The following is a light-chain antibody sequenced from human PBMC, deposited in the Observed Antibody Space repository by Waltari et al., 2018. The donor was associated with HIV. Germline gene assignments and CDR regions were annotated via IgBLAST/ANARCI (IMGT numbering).Light chain of an antibody. CDR2: NIN. CDR3: LLYYGGAWV. Sequence: QTVVTQEPSLTVPPGGTVTLTCASSTGAVTSGYYPNWFQQKPGQAPSSRIYNINDNPTWTPARFSGSLLGGKVALTLSGVQPEDEAEYHCLLYYGGAWVFGGGTKLTVL. J-gene: IGLJ3*02. V-gene: IGLV7-43*01. CDR1: TGAVTSGYY.